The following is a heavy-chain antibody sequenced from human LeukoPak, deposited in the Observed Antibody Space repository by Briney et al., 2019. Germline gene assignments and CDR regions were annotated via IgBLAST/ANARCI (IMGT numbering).Heavy chain of an antibody. CDR3: AKDGEAYCSGGSCWYYFDY. CDR1: GFTFNSYG. D-gene: IGHD2-15*01. J-gene: IGHJ4*02. CDR2: ISYDGSNK. Sequence: GGSLRLSCAASGFTFNSYGMHWVRQAPGKGLEWVAVISYDGSNKYYADSVKGRFTISRDNSKNTLYLQMNSLRAEDTAVYYCAKDGEAYCSGGSCWYYFDYWGQGTLVTVSS. V-gene: IGHV3-30*18.